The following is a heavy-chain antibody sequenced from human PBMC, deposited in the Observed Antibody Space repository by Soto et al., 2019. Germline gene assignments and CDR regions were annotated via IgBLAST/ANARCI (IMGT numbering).Heavy chain of an antibody. D-gene: IGHD3-22*01. CDR2: TYYRSKWFY. V-gene: IGHV6-1*01. CDR1: GESVSTNTAT. CDR3: ARDRLRGYDSSGFYS. J-gene: IGHJ4*02. Sequence: PSQTLSLTCDISGESVSTNTATWDWIRQSPSRGLEWLGRTYYRSKWFYDYAVSVRSRITMTTATSTNTVFLELRSLKSDDTAIYYCARDRLRGYDSSGFYSWGQGTMVTVSS.